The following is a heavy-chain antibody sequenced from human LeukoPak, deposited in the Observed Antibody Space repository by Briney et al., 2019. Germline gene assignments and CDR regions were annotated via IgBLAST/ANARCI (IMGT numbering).Heavy chain of an antibody. J-gene: IGHJ5*02. D-gene: IGHD1-26*01. CDR2: IHSSGYT. Sequence: SETLSLTCTVSGGSISSNYWSWIRQPPGQGLEWIAYIHSSGYTNYNPFLRSRPTISVDTSKNQFSLKVTSVTAADTAVYYCAQRQGPTSGSYDYFDPWGQGTLVTVSS. CDR1: GGSISSNY. CDR3: AQRQGPTSGSYDYFDP. V-gene: IGHV4-4*09.